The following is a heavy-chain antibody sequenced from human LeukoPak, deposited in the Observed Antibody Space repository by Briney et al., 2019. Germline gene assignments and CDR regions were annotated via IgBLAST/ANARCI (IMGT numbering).Heavy chain of an antibody. D-gene: IGHD6-6*01. CDR3: ARQEEQLVRGAFDL. CDR2: IYYNGNT. V-gene: IGHV4-39*01. J-gene: IGHJ3*01. Sequence: SETLSLTCLVSGGSISSSRYFWGWIRQPPGKGLEWIGSIYYNGNTYYNPSLKSRVTISVETSKMQFSLKVTSVTAADAALYYCARQEEQLVRGAFDLWGQGTLVTVSS. CDR1: GGSISSSRYF.